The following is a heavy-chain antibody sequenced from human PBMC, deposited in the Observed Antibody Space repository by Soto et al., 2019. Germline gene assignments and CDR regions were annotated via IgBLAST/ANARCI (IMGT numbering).Heavy chain of an antibody. CDR2: IYYSGST. Sequence: SETLSLTCTVSGGSISSYYWSWIRQPPGKGLEWIGYIYYSGSTNYNPSLKSRVTISVDTSKNQFSLKLSSVTAADTAVYYCARVKSGWYREKWFDPWGQGTLVTVSS. J-gene: IGHJ5*02. CDR3: ARVKSGWYREKWFDP. CDR1: GGSISSYY. D-gene: IGHD6-19*01. V-gene: IGHV4-59*01.